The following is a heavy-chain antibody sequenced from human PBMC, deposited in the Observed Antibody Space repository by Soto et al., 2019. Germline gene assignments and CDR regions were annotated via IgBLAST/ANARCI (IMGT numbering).Heavy chain of an antibody. V-gene: IGHV1-2*02. Sequence: ASVKVSCKASGYTFTGYYMHWVRQAPGQGLEWMGWINLNSGGTNYAQKFQGRVTMTRDTSISTAYMELSRLRSDDTAVYYCASDRTFAASSFDYWGQGTLVTVSS. CDR3: ASDRTFAASSFDY. D-gene: IGHD6-13*01. CDR2: INLNSGGT. CDR1: GYTFTGYY. J-gene: IGHJ4*02.